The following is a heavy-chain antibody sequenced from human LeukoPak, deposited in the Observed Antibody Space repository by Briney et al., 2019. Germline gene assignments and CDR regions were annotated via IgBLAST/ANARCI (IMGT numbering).Heavy chain of an antibody. CDR3: ARELGYYYDSTGNDALDI. V-gene: IGHV4-59*01. J-gene: IGHJ3*02. CDR2: IYYSGST. Sequence: SETLSLTCTVSGGSISSYYWSWIRQPPGKGLEWIGYIYYSGSTNYNPSLKSRVTISVDTSKNQFSLKLSSVTAADTAVYYCARELGYYYDSTGNDALDIWGQGTMVTVSS. CDR1: GGSISSYY. D-gene: IGHD3-22*01.